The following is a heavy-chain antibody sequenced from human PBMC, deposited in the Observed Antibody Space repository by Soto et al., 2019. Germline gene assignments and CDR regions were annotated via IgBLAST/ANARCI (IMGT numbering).Heavy chain of an antibody. CDR2: IHYSGNT. D-gene: IGHD6-13*01. Sequence: QVQLQESGPGLVKPSETLSLTCTVSGVSISSYYWSWIRQPPGKGLEWVGYIHYSGNTNYNPSLKGRVTISIAASKNQFSLELSSVTAADSAVHFCARGIGQQLPPLDWGQGTLVTVSS. CDR1: GVSISSYY. V-gene: IGHV4-59*01. J-gene: IGHJ4*02. CDR3: ARGIGQQLPPLD.